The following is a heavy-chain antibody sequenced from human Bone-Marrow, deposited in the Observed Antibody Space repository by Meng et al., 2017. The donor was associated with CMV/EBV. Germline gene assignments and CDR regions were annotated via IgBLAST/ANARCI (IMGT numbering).Heavy chain of an antibody. Sequence: GSLRLSCAVSGGSISSSNWWSWVRQPPGKGLEWIGEIYHSGSTNYNPSLKSRVTTSVDKSKNQFSLKLSSVTAADTAVYYCARAPYYYDSSGYPDYWGQGTLVTVSS. D-gene: IGHD3-22*01. J-gene: IGHJ4*02. V-gene: IGHV4-4*02. CDR1: GGSISSSNW. CDR3: ARAPYYYDSSGYPDY. CDR2: IYHSGST.